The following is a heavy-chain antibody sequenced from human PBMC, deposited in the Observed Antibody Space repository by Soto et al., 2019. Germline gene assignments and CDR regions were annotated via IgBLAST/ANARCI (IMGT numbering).Heavy chain of an antibody. J-gene: IGHJ2*01. CDR3: AGERYRFWRGPFDR. CDR2: AYYTGNN. Sequence: QVQLQESGPGLVKPSQTLSLTCTVSGGSVGTGDYAWTWIRQAPGKALEWLAYAYYTGNNYQNPSLKGRASISVDTSKNQFSLELRSVTAADTAVYYCAGERYRFWRGPFDRWGRGTLVTVSS. D-gene: IGHD3-3*01. CDR1: GGSVGTGDYA. V-gene: IGHV4-30-4*01.